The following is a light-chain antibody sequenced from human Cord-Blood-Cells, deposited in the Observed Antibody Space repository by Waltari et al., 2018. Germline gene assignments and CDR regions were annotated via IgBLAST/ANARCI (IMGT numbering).Light chain of an antibody. V-gene: IGLV4-69*01. Sequence: QLVLTQPPSASASLGASVKLTCTLSSGHSSYAIAWHQQQPEKGHRYLMKLNSDGSHSKGDGIPDRFSGSSSGAERYLTISSLQSEDEADYYCQTWGTGIQVFGGGTKLTVL. CDR3: QTWGTGIQV. CDR1: SGHSSYA. CDR2: LNSDGSH. J-gene: IGLJ3*02.